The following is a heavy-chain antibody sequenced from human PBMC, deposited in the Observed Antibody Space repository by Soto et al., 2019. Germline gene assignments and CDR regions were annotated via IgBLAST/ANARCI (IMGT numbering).Heavy chain of an antibody. CDR2: ISYDGSNK. CDR3: AKRSNGGDYYYYMDV. D-gene: IGHD2-8*01. V-gene: IGHV3-30*18. CDR1: GFTFSSYG. Sequence: GGSLRLSCAASGFTFSSYGMHWVRQAPGKGLEWVAVISYDGSNKYYADSVKGRFTISRDNSKNTLYLQMNSLRAEDTAVYYCAKRSNGGDYYYYMDVWGKGTTVTVSS. J-gene: IGHJ6*03.